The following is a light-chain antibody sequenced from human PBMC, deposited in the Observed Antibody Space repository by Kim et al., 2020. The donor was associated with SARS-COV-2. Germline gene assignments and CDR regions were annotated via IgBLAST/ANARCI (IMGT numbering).Light chain of an antibody. V-gene: IGKV3-20*01. J-gene: IGKJ2*01. Sequence: CPGERATLACRASQSFSRSYLAWYQQKPGQAPRLLIYGASRRATGIPDRFSGSGAGTDFTLTISRLEPEDFAVYYCQQYGSSPLYTFGQGTKLEI. CDR3: QQYGSSPLYT. CDR2: GAS. CDR1: QSFSRSY.